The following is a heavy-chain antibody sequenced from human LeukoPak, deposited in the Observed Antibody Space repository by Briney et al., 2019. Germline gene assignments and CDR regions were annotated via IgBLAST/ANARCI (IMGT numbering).Heavy chain of an antibody. V-gene: IGHV3-33*04. D-gene: IGHD4-11*01. J-gene: IGHJ4*02. Sequence: PGGSLRLSCAASGFPYSHYGMHWVRQAPGKGLQWVAVIWSDGTEKYYGDAVKGRFTISRDNSRNTLYLQMSRLRGEDTAVYYCARDAQRGFDHSSSLKYWGRGTLVTVSS. CDR1: GFPYSHYG. CDR2: IWSDGTEK. CDR3: ARDAQRGFDHSSSLKY.